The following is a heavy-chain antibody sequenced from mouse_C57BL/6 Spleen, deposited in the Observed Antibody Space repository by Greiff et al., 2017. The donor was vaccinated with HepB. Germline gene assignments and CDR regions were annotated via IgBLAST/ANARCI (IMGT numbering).Heavy chain of an antibody. CDR3: TRDNYPYYFDY. CDR1: GFTFSSYA. Sequence: EVKLMESGEGLVKPGGSLKLSCAASGFTFSSYAMSWVRQTPEKRLEWVAYISSGGDYIYYADTVKGRFTISRDNARNTLYLQMSSLKSEDTAMYYCTRDNYPYYFDYWGQGTTLTVSS. V-gene: IGHV5-9-1*02. J-gene: IGHJ2*01. CDR2: ISSGGDYI. D-gene: IGHD1-1*01.